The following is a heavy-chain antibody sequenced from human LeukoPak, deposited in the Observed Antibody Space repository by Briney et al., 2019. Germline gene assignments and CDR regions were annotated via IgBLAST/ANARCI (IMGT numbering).Heavy chain of an antibody. CDR3: VKTMITFGGVIRTDAFDM. CDR2: INNNRGST. V-gene: IGHV3-64D*06. J-gene: IGHJ3*02. Sequence: GGSLRLSCSASGFTFSRYAMHWVRQAPGKGLEYVSGINNNRGSTYYADSVKARFTISRDNSKNTLFLQMTSLRAEDTAVYFCVKTMITFGGVIRTDAFDMWGQGTLVTVSS. CDR1: GFTFSRYA. D-gene: IGHD3-16*01.